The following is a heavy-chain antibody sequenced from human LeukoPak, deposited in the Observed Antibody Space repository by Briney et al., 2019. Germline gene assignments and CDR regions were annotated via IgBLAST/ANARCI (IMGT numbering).Heavy chain of an antibody. CDR2: IWYDGSNK. D-gene: IGHD4-17*01. Sequence: GRSLRLSCAASGFTFSSYGMHWVRQAPGKGLEWVAVIWYDGSNKYYADSVKGRFTFSRDNSKNTLYLQMNGLRAEDTAVYFCARDPSGSYGDSFDIWGQGTMVVVSS. CDR3: ARDPSGSYGDSFDI. V-gene: IGHV3-33*01. J-gene: IGHJ3*02. CDR1: GFTFSSYG.